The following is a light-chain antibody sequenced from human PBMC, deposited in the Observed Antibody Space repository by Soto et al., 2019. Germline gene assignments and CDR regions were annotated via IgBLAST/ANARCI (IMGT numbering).Light chain of an antibody. CDR2: DNS. Sequence: QSVLTQPPSVSGAPGQRVTIYCTGSSSNIGAGYDVHWYQQLPGTAPKLLIYDNSNRPSGVPDRFSGSKSGTSASLAITGLRAEDEADYYCQSFDSSLNVVFGGGTKVTVL. CDR1: SSNIGAGYD. V-gene: IGLV1-40*01. CDR3: QSFDSSLNVV. J-gene: IGLJ3*02.